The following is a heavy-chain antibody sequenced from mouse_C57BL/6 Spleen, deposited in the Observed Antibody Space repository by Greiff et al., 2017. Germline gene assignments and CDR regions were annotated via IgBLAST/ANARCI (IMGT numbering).Heavy chain of an antibody. V-gene: IGHV1-82*01. Sequence: QVQLQQSGPELVKPGASVKISCKASGYAFSSSWMNWVKQRPGKGLEWIGRIYPGDGDTNYNGKFKGKATLTADKSSSTAYMQLSSLTSEDSAVYFCAYYSNYGYWGQGTTPTVSS. CDR2: IYPGDGDT. J-gene: IGHJ2*01. CDR1: GYAFSSSW. D-gene: IGHD2-5*01. CDR3: AYYSNYGY.